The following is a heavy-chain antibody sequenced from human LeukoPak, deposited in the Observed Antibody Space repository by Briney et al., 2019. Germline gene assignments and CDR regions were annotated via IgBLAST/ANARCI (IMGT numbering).Heavy chain of an antibody. CDR1: GGSTSSDY. D-gene: IGHD3-22*01. CDR3: ASLHDSSGSNDY. J-gene: IGHJ4*02. CDR2: INYSGST. V-gene: IGHV4-34*01. Sequence: SETLSLTCTVSGGSTSSDYWSWIRQPPGKGLEWIGEINYSGSTNYNPSLKSRVSMSVDTSKNQFSLKLSSVSAADTAVYYCASLHDSSGSNDYWGQGTLVTVSS.